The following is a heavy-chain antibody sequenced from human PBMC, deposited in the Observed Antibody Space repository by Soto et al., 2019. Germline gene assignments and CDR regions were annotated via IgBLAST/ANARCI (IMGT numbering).Heavy chain of an antibody. J-gene: IGHJ4*02. CDR1: GFTFSNYA. Sequence: ESGGGLVQPGESLRLSCAASGFTFSNYAMTWVRQAPGKGLEWVSAIGDSGGSTYYADSVKGRFTISRDNSKNTLYLQMNSLRAEDTAVYYCAKGGLCSGNKNCFDYWGQGTLVTVSS. CDR2: IGDSGGST. D-gene: IGHD3-10*02. CDR3: AKGGLCSGNKNCFDY. V-gene: IGHV3-23*01.